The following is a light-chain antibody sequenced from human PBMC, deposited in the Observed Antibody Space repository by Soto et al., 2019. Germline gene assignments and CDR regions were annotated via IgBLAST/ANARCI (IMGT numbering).Light chain of an antibody. CDR2: AAS. CDR1: QSISSY. CDR3: QQSYCTPTT. Sequence: DIQMTQSPSSLSASVGDRVTITCRASQSISSYLNWYQQKPGKAPKLLIYAASSLQSGVPSRFSGSGSGTDFTLTISSLQPEDFATYYCQQSYCTPTTFGPGTKVDIK. J-gene: IGKJ3*01. V-gene: IGKV1-39*01.